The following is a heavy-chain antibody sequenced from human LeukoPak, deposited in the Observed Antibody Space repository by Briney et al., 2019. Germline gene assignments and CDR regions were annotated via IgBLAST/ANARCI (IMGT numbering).Heavy chain of an antibody. D-gene: IGHD3-10*01. CDR1: DGSISSGYYY. CDR2: IYYSGTT. Sequence: PSETLSLTCSVSDGSISSGYYYWAWIRQPPGKGPEWIGSIYYSGTTYPNSSLKSRVTISVDTSKNQFSLKLSSVTAADTAVYYCARQPKSCAPGIFITGKACWFDSWGQGTLVTVSP. J-gene: IGHJ5*01. V-gene: IGHV4-39*01. CDR3: ARQPKSCAPGIFITGKACWFDS.